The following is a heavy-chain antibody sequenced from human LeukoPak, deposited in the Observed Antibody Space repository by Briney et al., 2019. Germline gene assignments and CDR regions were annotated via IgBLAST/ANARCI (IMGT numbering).Heavy chain of an antibody. J-gene: IGHJ5*02. D-gene: IGHD4-11*01. V-gene: IGHV4-39*01. CDR3: ARSTTIKGWFDP. Sequence: SETLSLTCNVSGGSISSSSYYWGWIRQPPGKGLEWIGSIYYSGSTYCNPSLKSRVTISVDTSKNQFSLNLNSVTAADTAVYYCARSTTIKGWFDPWGQGTLVTVSS. CDR2: IYYSGST. CDR1: GGSISSSSYY.